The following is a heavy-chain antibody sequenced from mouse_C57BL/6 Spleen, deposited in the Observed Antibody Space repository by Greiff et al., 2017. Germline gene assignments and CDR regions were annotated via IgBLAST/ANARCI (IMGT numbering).Heavy chain of an antibody. Sequence: VQLQQPGAELVKPGASVKLSCKASGYTFTSYWMHWVKQRPGQGLEWIGMIHPNSGSTNYNEKFKSKATLTVDKSSSTAYMQLSSLTSEDSAVYYCARRVIYYGNYDAMDYWGQGTSVTVSS. J-gene: IGHJ4*01. CDR2: IHPNSGST. D-gene: IGHD2-1*01. CDR3: ARRVIYYGNYDAMDY. V-gene: IGHV1-64*01. CDR1: GYTFTSYW.